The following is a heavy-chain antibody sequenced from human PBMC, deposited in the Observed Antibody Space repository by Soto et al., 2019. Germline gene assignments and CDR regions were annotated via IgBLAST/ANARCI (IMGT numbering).Heavy chain of an antibody. J-gene: IGHJ5*02. Sequence: EVQLLESGGGLVQPGGSLRLSCAASGFTFSSYAMSWVRQAPGQELEWVSAISGSGGSTYYADSVKGRFTISRDNSKNTLYLQMNSLRAEDTAVYYCAKDGAWSGYPLVDPWGQGTLVTVSS. V-gene: IGHV3-23*01. CDR1: GFTFSSYA. CDR3: AKDGAWSGYPLVDP. CDR2: ISGSGGST. D-gene: IGHD3-3*01.